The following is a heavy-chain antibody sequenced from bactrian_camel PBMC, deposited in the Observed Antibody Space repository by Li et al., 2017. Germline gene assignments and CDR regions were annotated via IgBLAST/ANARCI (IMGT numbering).Heavy chain of an antibody. Sequence: QLVESGGSLVQPGGSLRLSCAVSGLPLSSTGMSWLRRAPGKGLEWVSTHYSDGSDPHYADSVKGRFTISRDNAKGMVYLQMYSLRSEDTALYYCASGYGGNYWGQGTQVTVS. CDR3: ASGYGGNY. D-gene: IGHD2*01. CDR1: GLPLSSTG. J-gene: IGHJ4*01. CDR2: HYSDGSDP. V-gene: IGHV3-2*01.